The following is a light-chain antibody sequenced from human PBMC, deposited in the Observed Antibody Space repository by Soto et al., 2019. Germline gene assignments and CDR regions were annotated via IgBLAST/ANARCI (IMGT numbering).Light chain of an antibody. CDR3: QQYNNWPPDRT. J-gene: IGKJ1*01. CDR2: GAS. Sequence: EIVMTQSPATLSVSPGERATLSCRASQSVGSNLAWYQQRPGQAPRLLIYGASTRTPGVPARFSGSGSGTEFTRTISSLQSEDFGLYFCQQYNNWPPDRTFGQGTMVEIK. V-gene: IGKV3-15*01. CDR1: QSVGSN.